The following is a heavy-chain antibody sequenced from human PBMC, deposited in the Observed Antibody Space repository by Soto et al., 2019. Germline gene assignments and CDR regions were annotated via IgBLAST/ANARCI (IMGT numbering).Heavy chain of an antibody. J-gene: IGHJ5*02. CDR1: GGSISSYY. V-gene: IGHV4-59*08. Sequence: PSETLSLTCTVSGGSISSYYWSWIRQPPGKGLEWIGYIYYSGSTNYNPSLKSRVTISVDTSKNQFSLKLSSVTAADTAVYYCARHRMYSSSWYELDPWGQGTLVTVSS. CDR3: ARHRMYSSSWYELDP. CDR2: IYYSGST. D-gene: IGHD6-13*01.